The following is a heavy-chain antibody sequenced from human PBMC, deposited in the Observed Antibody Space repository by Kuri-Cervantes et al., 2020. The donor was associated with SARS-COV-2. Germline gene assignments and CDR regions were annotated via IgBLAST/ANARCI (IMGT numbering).Heavy chain of an antibody. CDR1: GFTFSNYN. J-gene: IGHJ3*02. D-gene: IGHD3-22*01. CDR3: AKDLITMIVVVTYGGFDI. Sequence: GESLKISCAASGFTFSNYNMNWVRQAPGKGLEWVSSISSRSSYIYYADSVKGRFTISRDNAKNSLYLQMNSLRAEDTAVYYCAKDLITMIVVVTYGGFDIWGQGTMVTVSS. CDR2: ISSRSSYI. V-gene: IGHV3-21*01.